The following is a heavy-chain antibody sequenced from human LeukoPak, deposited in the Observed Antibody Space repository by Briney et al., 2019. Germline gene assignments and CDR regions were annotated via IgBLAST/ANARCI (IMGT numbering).Heavy chain of an antibody. V-gene: IGHV4-39*01. CDR3: ARHGHHGDHDY. J-gene: IGHJ4*02. Sequence: SETLSLTCTVSGGSISTTTYYWGWIRQPPGKGLEWIGSIYYSGSSYYNPSLKSRVTISVDTPKNQFSLKLNSVTAADTAVYHCARHGHHGDHDYWGQGTLVTVSS. CDR2: IYYSGSS. CDR1: GGSISTTTYY. D-gene: IGHD2-21*02.